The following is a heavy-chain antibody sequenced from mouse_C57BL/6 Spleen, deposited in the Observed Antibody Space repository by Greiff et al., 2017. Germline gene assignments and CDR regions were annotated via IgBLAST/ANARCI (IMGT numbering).Heavy chain of an antibody. V-gene: IGHV3-8*01. CDR2: ISYSGST. Sequence: DVKLQESGPGLAKPSQTLSLPCSVTGYSITSDYWHWIRKYPGNKLEYMGYISYSGSTYYNPSLKSRISITRDTSKNQYYLKLNSVTTEDTATYYCAGGPAWFAYWGQGTLVTVSA. CDR1: GYSITSDY. CDR3: AGGPAWFAY. J-gene: IGHJ3*01.